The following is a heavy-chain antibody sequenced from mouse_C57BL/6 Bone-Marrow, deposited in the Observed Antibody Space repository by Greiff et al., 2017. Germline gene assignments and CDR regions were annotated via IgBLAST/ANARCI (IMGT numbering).Heavy chain of an antibody. CDR1: GFSLSTSGMG. V-gene: IGHV8-12*01. D-gene: IGHD1-1*01. J-gene: IGHJ4*01. Sequence: QVQLKQSGPGILQSSQTLSLTCSFSGFSLSTSGMGVSWIRQPSGKGLEWLAHIYWDDDKRYKPSLKSRLTISKDTSRNQVFLKITSVDTADTATYYCARRGGVVARGYAMDYWGQGTSVTVSS. CDR2: IYWDDDK. CDR3: ARRGGVVARGYAMDY.